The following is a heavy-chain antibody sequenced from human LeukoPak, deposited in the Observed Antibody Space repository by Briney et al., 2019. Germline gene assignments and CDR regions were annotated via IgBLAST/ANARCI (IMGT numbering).Heavy chain of an antibody. V-gene: IGHV4-39*01. Sequence: SETLSLTCTVSGGSISSSSYYWGWIRQPPGKGLEWIGSIYYSGSTYYNPSLKSRVTISVDTSKNQFSLKLSSVTAADTAVYYCARHDYGDNTFDYWGQGTLVTVSS. CDR3: ARHDYGDNTFDY. CDR2: IYYSGST. J-gene: IGHJ4*02. CDR1: GGSISSSSYY. D-gene: IGHD4-17*01.